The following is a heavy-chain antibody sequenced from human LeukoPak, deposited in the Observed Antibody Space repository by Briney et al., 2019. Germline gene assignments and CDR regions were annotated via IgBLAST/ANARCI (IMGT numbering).Heavy chain of an antibody. CDR2: IYFTGNS. Sequence: SETLSLTCAVYGGSFSSYYWGWIRQPPGKGLEWIGYIYFTGNSNYNPSLRSRVTISMDTSKNQFSLKVTSVTAADTAVYYCARHPFSSPFDYWGQGTLVAVSS. V-gene: IGHV4-59*08. CDR1: GGSFSSYY. J-gene: IGHJ4*02. CDR3: ARHPFSSPFDY.